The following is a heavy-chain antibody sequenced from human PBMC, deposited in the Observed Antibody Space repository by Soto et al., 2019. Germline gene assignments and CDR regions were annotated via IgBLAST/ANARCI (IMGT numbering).Heavy chain of an antibody. CDR3: ARGGYCSGGSCYSRYAFDI. D-gene: IGHD2-15*01. CDR2: IWYDGSNK. V-gene: IGHV3-33*01. J-gene: IGHJ3*02. Sequence: GGSLRLSCAASGFTFSSYGMHWVRQAPGKGLEWVAVIWYDGSNKYYADSVKGRFTISRDNSKNTLYLQMNSLRAEDTAVYYCARGGYCSGGSCYSRYAFDIWGQGTMVTVSS. CDR1: GFTFSSYG.